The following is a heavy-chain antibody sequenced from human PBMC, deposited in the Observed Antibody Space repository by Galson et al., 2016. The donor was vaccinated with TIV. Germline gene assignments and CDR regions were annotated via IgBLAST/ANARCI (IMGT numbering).Heavy chain of an antibody. CDR1: GYTFTSYY. CDR2: INPSGGST. Sequence: SVKVSCKASGYTFTSYYMHWVRQAPGQGLEWMGIINPSGGSTSYAQKFQGRVTMTRDTSTSKVYRELTSQRAEDTAVYYCAGGIQPELGMDFWGQGTTVTVSS. J-gene: IGHJ6*02. D-gene: IGHD5-18*01. CDR3: AGGIQPELGMDF. V-gene: IGHV1-46*03.